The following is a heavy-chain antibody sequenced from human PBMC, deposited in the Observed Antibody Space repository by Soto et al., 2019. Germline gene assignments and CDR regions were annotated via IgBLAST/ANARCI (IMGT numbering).Heavy chain of an antibody. J-gene: IGHJ6*02. V-gene: IGHV3-30-3*01. CDR1: GFTFSSYA. D-gene: IGHD3-10*01. CDR2: ISYDGSNK. Sequence: PGGSLRLSCAASGFTFSSYAMHWVRQAPGKGLEWVAVISYDGSNKYYADSVKGRFTISRDNSKNTLYLQMNSLRAEDTAVYYCARASGGAYYYFYGMDVWGQGTMVTVSS. CDR3: ARASGGAYYYFYGMDV.